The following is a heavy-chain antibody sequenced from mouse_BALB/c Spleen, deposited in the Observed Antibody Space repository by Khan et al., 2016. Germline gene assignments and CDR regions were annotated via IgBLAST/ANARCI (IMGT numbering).Heavy chain of an antibody. Sequence: EVQLQESGPSLVKPSQTLSLTCSVTGDSITSGYWNWIRKFPGNKLEYMGYINYSGSTHYNPSLTSRISITRDTSKNPYYLQLNSVTNEDIAAYYCARSNRNDGWFDYWGQGTLFTVSA. CDR1: GDSITSGY. J-gene: IGHJ3*01. CDR2: INYSGST. V-gene: IGHV3-8*02. CDR3: ARSNRNDGWFDY. D-gene: IGHD2-12*01.